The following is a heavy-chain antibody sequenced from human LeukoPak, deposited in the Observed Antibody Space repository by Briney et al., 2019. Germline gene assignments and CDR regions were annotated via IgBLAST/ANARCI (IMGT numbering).Heavy chain of an antibody. J-gene: IGHJ4*02. CDR2: IIPIFGTA. CDR1: GGTFSSYA. Sequence: ASVKVSCKASGGTFSSYAISCVRQAPGQGLEWMGGIIPIFGTANYAQKFQGRVTITADESTSTAYMELSSLRSEDTAVYYCARVGDYYDIDYWGQGTLVTVSS. V-gene: IGHV1-69*01. D-gene: IGHD3-22*01. CDR3: ARVGDYYDIDY.